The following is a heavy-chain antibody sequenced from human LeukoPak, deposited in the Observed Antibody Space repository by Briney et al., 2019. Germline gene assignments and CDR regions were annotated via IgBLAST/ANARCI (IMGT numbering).Heavy chain of an antibody. CDR2: ISSSGSTI. J-gene: IGHJ4*02. V-gene: IGHV3-48*03. CDR1: GFMFSSYE. Sequence: GGSLRLSCAASGFMFSSYEMNWVRQAPRKGLEWVSYISSSGSTIYYADSVKGRFTISRDNAKNSLYLQMNSLRAEDTAVYYCARVVVRGVLILRYWGQGTLVTVSS. CDR3: ARVVVRGVLILRY. D-gene: IGHD3-10*01.